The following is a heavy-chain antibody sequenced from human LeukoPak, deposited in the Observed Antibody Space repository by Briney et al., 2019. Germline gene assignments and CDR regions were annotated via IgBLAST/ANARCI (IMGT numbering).Heavy chain of an antibody. CDR1: GGSISSYY. D-gene: IGHD6-13*01. CDR3: ASEIIAAAGVDY. J-gene: IGHJ4*02. V-gene: IGHV4-59*01. Sequence: KPSETLSLTCTVSGGSISSYYWSWIRQPPGKGLEWIGYIYYSGSTSYNPSLKSRVAISVDTSKNQFSLKLSSVTAADTAVYYCASEIIAAAGVDYWGQGTLATVSS. CDR2: IYYSGST.